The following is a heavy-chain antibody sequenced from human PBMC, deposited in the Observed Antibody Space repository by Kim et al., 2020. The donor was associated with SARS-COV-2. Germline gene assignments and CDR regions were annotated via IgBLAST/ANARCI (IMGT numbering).Heavy chain of an antibody. CDR3: ATNGIVGATFFDY. V-gene: IGHV1-24*01. D-gene: IGHD1-26*01. Sequence: AQKFQGRVTMTEDTSTDTAYMELSSLRSEDTAVYYCATNGIVGATFFDYWGQGTLVTVSS. J-gene: IGHJ4*02.